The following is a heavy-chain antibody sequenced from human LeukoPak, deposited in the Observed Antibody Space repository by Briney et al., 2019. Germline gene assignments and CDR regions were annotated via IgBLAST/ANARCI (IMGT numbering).Heavy chain of an antibody. CDR1: GYTFTSYG. V-gene: IGHV1-18*01. J-gene: IGHJ5*02. D-gene: IGHD3-3*01. CDR2: ISAYNGNT. Sequence: ASVKVSCKASGYTFTSYGISWVRQAPGQGLEWMGWISAYNGNTNYAQKLQGRVTMTTDTSTSTAYMELRSPRSDDTAVYYCAREGVYDFWSGYYHNWFDPWGQGTLVTVSS. CDR3: AREGVYDFWSGYYHNWFDP.